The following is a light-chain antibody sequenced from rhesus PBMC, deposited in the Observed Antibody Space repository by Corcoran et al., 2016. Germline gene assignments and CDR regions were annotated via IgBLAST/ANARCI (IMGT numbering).Light chain of an antibody. Sequence: DIQMTQSPSSLSASVGDRVTITCRASQGITNDLAWYQQKPGETPKLLIYEASSLQSGIPPRFSGSGAGTDFTLTISSLQPEDFATYYCQHYYSTPYSFGQGTKVEIK. CDR1: QGITND. CDR2: EAS. CDR3: QHYYSTPYS. V-gene: IGKV1-25*01. J-gene: IGKJ2*01.